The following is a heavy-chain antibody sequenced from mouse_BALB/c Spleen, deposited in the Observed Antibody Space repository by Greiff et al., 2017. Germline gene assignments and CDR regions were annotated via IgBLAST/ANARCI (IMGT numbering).Heavy chain of an antibody. V-gene: IGHV2-6-7*01. Sequence: VKVVESGPGLVAPSQSLSITCTVSGFSLTGYGVNWVRQPPGKGLEWLGMIWGDGSTDYNSALKSRLSISKDNSKSQVFLKMNSLQTDDTARYYCARGEDYGSSYYAMDYWGQGTSVTVSS. CDR1: GFSLTGYG. D-gene: IGHD1-1*01. CDR3: ARGEDYGSSYYAMDY. CDR2: IWGDGST. J-gene: IGHJ4*01.